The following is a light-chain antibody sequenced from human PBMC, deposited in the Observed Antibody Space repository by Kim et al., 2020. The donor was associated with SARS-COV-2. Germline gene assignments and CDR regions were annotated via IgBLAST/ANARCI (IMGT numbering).Light chain of an antibody. V-gene: IGLV3-19*01. J-gene: IGLJ3*02. CDR1: SLRRYY. Sequence: SSELTQDPAVSVALGQTVRITCQGDSLRRYYASWYQQKPGQAPVLVIYGKNNRPSGIPDRFSGSSSGNTASLTITGAQAEDEADYYCNSQDSSGNNWVFGGGTQLTVL. CDR2: GKN. CDR3: NSQDSSGNNWV.